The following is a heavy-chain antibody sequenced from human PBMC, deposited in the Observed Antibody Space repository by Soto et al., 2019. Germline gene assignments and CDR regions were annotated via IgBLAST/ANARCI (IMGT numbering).Heavy chain of an antibody. Sequence: QVQLVQSGAEVKKPGASVKVSCKASGYTFTSYGISWVRQAPGQGLEWMGLISAYNGNTNYAQKLQGRVTMTTDTSTSTAYMELRSLRSDDTAVYYCARDPAFYCSSTSCYPGEQWLVHFDYWGQGTLVTVSS. D-gene: IGHD2-2*01. V-gene: IGHV1-18*01. CDR3: ARDPAFYCSSTSCYPGEQWLVHFDY. CDR2: ISAYNGNT. J-gene: IGHJ4*02. CDR1: GYTFTSYG.